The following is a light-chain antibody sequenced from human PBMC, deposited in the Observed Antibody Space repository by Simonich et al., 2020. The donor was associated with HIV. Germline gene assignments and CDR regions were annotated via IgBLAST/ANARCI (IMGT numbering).Light chain of an antibody. CDR1: QSINNW. V-gene: IGKV1-5*03. J-gene: IGKJ2*01. CDR2: KAS. CDR3: QQYYGTPT. Sequence: DIQMTQSPSTLSASVGDRVTITCRASQSINNWLAWYQQKPGKAPKLLIYKASSLESGVPSRFSGSGSGTEFTLTISSLQPDDFATYYCQQYYGTPTFGQGTKLEIK.